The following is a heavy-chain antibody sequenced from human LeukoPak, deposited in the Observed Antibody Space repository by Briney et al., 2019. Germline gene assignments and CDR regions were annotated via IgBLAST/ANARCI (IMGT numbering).Heavy chain of an antibody. CDR3: AKALGSSSGWYSLAGAFDI. Sequence: PGRTLRLSCAASGFTFDDYAMHWVRQAPGKGLEWVSGISWNSGSIGYADSVKGRFTISRDNAKNSLYLQMNSLRAEDTASYYCAKALGSSSGWYSLAGAFDIWGQGTMVTVSS. CDR1: GFTFDDYA. D-gene: IGHD6-19*01. J-gene: IGHJ3*02. CDR2: ISWNSGSI. V-gene: IGHV3-9*01.